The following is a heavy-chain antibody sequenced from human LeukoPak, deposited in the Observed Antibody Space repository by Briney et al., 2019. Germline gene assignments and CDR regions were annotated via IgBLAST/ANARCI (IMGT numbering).Heavy chain of an antibody. V-gene: IGHV3-9*01. D-gene: IGHD3-3*01. Sequence: GGSLRLSCVASGFIVNDHAMHWVRQTPGKGLEWVAGVFWNGVDKGYADSVKGRFTIFRDNAKNSMYLQMNSLRAEDTAVYYCARDQSNYDFWSGYYAYYFDYWGQGTLVTVSS. CDR3: ARDQSNYDFWSGYYAYYFDY. CDR1: GFIVNDHA. CDR2: VFWNGVDK. J-gene: IGHJ4*02.